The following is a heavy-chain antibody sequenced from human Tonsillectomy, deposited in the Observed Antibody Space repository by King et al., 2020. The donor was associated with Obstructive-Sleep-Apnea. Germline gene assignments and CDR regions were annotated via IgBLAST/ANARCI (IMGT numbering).Heavy chain of an antibody. V-gene: IGHV3-33*01. J-gene: IGHJ3*02. CDR1: GFTFSSHG. CDR3: ARDPQRTFDI. CDR2: IWYDGSKN. Sequence: QLVQSGGGVVQPGRSLRLSCAASGFTFSSHGFHWVRQAPGKGLEWVAAIWYDGSKNFYADSVKGRFTISRDNSRNTLFLQMNSLRVEDTAVYYCARDPQRTFDIWGQGTMVTVSS.